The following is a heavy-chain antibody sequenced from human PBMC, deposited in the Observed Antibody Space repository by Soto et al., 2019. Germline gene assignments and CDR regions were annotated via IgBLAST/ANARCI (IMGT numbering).Heavy chain of an antibody. V-gene: IGHV1-69*12. CDR3: ARLYYYDSSGNHWFDP. Sequence: QVQLVQSGAEVTKPGSSVKVSCKASGGTFSSYAISWVRQAPGRGLEWMGGIIPIFGTANYAQKFQGRVTITADESTSTAYMELSSLRSEDTAVYYCARLYYYDSSGNHWFDPWGQGTLVTVSS. CDR2: IIPIFGTA. D-gene: IGHD3-22*01. J-gene: IGHJ5*02. CDR1: GGTFSSYA.